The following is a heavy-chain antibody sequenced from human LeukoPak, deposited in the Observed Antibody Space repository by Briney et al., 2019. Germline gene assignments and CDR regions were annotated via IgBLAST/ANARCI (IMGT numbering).Heavy chain of an antibody. D-gene: IGHD1-1*01. CDR3: ARGRVSSSTWYSTYYYYSYMDV. CDR2: VDHTGST. Sequence: SETLSLTCSVSDDSITMYYWTWIRQPPGKGLEWIGYVDHTGSTNFNPSLNGRVSISRDTTKNLFSLRLRSVTAADTAVYFCARGRVSSSTWYSTYYYYSYMDVWGKGTSVTVSS. CDR1: DDSITMYY. J-gene: IGHJ6*03. V-gene: IGHV4-59*01.